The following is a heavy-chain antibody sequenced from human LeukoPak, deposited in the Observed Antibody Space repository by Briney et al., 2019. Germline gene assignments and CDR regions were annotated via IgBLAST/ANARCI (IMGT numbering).Heavy chain of an antibody. J-gene: IGHJ4*02. Sequence: GGSLRLSCAASGFTFSNYGMHWVRQAPGKGLEWVSFISYDGSNKYYADSVKGRFTISRDNSKNTLYLQMISLRTEDTAVYYCAKDPRRYSRTGGYFDYWGQGTLVTVSS. CDR3: AKDPRRYSRTGGYFDY. CDR2: ISYDGSNK. D-gene: IGHD6-13*01. V-gene: IGHV3-30*18. CDR1: GFTFSNYG.